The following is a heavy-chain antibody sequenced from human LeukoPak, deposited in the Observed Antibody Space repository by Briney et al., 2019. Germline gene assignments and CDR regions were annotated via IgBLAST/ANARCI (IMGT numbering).Heavy chain of an antibody. V-gene: IGHV4-59*01. Sequence: PLETLSLTCTVSGGSFSTYYWSWIRQPPGKGLEWIGYIYYTGTTNYNPSLKSRVTISVDTSKNQFSLNLSSVTAADTAVYYCAVYCGGDCYSGVNNWFDPWGQGTLVTVSS. CDR1: GGSFSTYY. D-gene: IGHD2-21*02. CDR2: IYYTGTT. CDR3: AVYCGGDCYSGVNNWFDP. J-gene: IGHJ5*02.